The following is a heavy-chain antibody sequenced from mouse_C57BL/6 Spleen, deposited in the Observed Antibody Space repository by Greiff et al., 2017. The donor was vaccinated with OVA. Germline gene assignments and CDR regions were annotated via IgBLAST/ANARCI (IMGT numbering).Heavy chain of an antibody. Sequence: QVQLQQSGPGLVAPSQSLSITCTVSGFSLTSYGVSWVRQPPGKGLEWLGVIWGDGSTNYHSALISRLSISKDNSKSQVFLKLNSLQTDDTATYYCAKQRGLDYGSSFYAMDYWGQGTSVTVSS. J-gene: IGHJ4*01. CDR1: GFSLTSYG. CDR2: IWGDGST. D-gene: IGHD1-1*01. CDR3: AKQRGLDYGSSFYAMDY. V-gene: IGHV2-3*01.